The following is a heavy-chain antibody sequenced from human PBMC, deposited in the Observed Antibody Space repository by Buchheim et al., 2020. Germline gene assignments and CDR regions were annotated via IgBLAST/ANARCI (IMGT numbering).Heavy chain of an antibody. J-gene: IGHJ3*01. D-gene: IGHD2-21*01. CDR3: AQAFSAVWYCGAFEF. CDR1: GFTFNSYG. V-gene: IGHV3-30*03. Sequence: QVQLVESGGGVVQPGRSLRLSCTASGFTFNSYGLNWVRQAPGKGLEWVASISYDGSSKYYADSVRGRFTVSRDNSKNTLYLQRSSLEAEDTAVYYCAQAFSAVWYCGAFEFWGQGT. CDR2: ISYDGSSK.